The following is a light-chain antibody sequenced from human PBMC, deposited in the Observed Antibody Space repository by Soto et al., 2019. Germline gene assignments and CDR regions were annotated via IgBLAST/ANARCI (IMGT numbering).Light chain of an antibody. CDR1: QSVSSSY. Sequence: ENVLTQSPGTLSLSPGERATLSCRASQSVSSSYLAWYQQKLGRAPRLLIYDAYIRATGIPDRFSGSGSGTDFTLTISRLEPEDFAVYYCQQYGSSPQTFGQGTKMEIK. CDR3: QQYGSSPQT. CDR2: DAY. J-gene: IGKJ1*01. V-gene: IGKV3-20*01.